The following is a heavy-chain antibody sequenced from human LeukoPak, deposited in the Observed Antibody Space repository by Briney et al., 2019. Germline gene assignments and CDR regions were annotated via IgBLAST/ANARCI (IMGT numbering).Heavy chain of an antibody. V-gene: IGHV1-2*02. J-gene: IGHJ6*03. Sequence: ASVKVSCKASGYTFTDYYMHWVRQAPGHGPEWMGWISPNNGGTQYAQRFQGRVTMTRDRSISTAYMELSSLRSDDTAVYYCARGTPRGYRDYYYYYMDVWGKGTTVTVSS. CDR3: ARGTPRGYRDYYYYYMDV. D-gene: IGHD5-18*01. CDR2: ISPNNGGT. CDR1: GYTFTDYY.